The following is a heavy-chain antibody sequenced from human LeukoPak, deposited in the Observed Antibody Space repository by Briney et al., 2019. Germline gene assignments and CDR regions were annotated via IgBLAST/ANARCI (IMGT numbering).Heavy chain of an antibody. Sequence: GRSLRLSCAASGFTFDDYAMHWVRQAPGQGLEWVSGISWSSGNIDYADSVKGRFTISRDNAKNSLYLQMNSLRAEDTALYYCAKDGGWYFDYWGQGTLATVSS. CDR3: AKDGGWYFDY. CDR1: GFTFDDYA. CDR2: ISWSSGNI. D-gene: IGHD6-19*01. J-gene: IGHJ4*02. V-gene: IGHV3-9*01.